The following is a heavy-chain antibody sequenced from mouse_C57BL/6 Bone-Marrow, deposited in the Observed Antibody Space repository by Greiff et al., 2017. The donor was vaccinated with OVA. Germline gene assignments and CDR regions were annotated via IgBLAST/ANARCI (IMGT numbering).Heavy chain of an antibody. J-gene: IGHJ4*01. D-gene: IGHD2-4*01. V-gene: IGHV1-81*01. Sequence: QVQLQQSGAELARPGASVKLSCKASGYTFTSYGISWVKQRTGQGLEWIGEIYPRSGNTYYNEKFKGKATLTADKSSSTAYMELPSLTSEDSAVFFCEEGRLRGVNAMDYWGKGTSVTVSS. CDR3: EEGRLRGVNAMDY. CDR2: IYPRSGNT. CDR1: GYTFTSYG.